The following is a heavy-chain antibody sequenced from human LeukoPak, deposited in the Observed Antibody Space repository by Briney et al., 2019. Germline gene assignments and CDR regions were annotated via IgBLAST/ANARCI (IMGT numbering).Heavy chain of an antibody. CDR2: ISSSGSTI. CDR1: GFTFSSYE. V-gene: IGHV3-48*03. J-gene: IGHJ4*02. Sequence: QPGGSLRLSCAASGFTFSSYEMNWVRQAPGKGLEWVSYISSSGSTIYYADPVKGRFTISRDNSKNTLYLQMNRLRAEDTALYYCTSQGYTSGWSNYWGQGTLVIVSS. CDR3: TSQGYTSGWSNY. D-gene: IGHD6-19*01.